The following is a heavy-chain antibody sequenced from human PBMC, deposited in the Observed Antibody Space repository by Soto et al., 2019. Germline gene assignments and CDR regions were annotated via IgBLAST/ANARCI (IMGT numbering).Heavy chain of an antibody. D-gene: IGHD6-19*01. J-gene: IGHJ4*01. CDR1: GDSISSGDYY. CDR3: AKGNGWYYY. Sequence: SETLSLTCTVSGDSISSGDYYWSWIRQPPGKGLEWIGYIYYSGNTYYNPSLKRRVTISIDTSKNQFSLKLNSVTAADTAVYYCAKGNGWYYYWGQGTLVTVSS. CDR2: IYYSGNT. V-gene: IGHV4-30-4*01.